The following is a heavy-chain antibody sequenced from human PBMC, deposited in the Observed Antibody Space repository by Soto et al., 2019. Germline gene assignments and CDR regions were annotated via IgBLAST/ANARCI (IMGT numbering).Heavy chain of an antibody. D-gene: IGHD4-17*01. Sequence: KPSETLSLTCTVSGGSVGSGSYYWSWIRQPPGKGLEWIGYIYYSGSTNYNPSLKSRVTISVDTSKNQVSLKLSSVTAADTAVYYCARHDYGDYGGILRWGQGTLVTVSS. CDR2: IYYSGST. CDR1: GGSVGSGSYY. V-gene: IGHV4-61*01. J-gene: IGHJ4*02. CDR3: ARHDYGDYGGILR.